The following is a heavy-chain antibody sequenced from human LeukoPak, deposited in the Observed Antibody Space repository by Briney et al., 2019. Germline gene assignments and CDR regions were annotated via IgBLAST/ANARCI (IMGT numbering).Heavy chain of an antibody. CDR1: GGSISSSSYY. CDR2: IYYSGST. CDR3: ARDLGYDRTYWFDA. V-gene: IGHV4-39*07. Sequence: SETLSLTCTVSGGSISSSSYYWGWLRQPPGKGLEWIGSIYYSGSTYYNPSLKSRVTISVDTAKNQFSLKLSSVTAADTAVYYCARDLGYDRTYWFDAWGQGTLVTVSS. J-gene: IGHJ5*02. D-gene: IGHD5-12*01.